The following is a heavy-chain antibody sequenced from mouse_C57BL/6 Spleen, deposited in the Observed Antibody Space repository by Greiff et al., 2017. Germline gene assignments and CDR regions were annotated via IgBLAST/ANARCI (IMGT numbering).Heavy chain of an antibody. Sequence: VQLQQPGTELVKPGASVKLSCKASGYTFTSYWMHWVKQRPGQGLEWIGNINPSNGGTNYNEKFKSKATLTVDKASSTAYMQLSRLTSEVSAVYYCARFDGYPLYAVDYWGQGPSVTVSS. CDR2: INPSNGGT. J-gene: IGHJ4*01. D-gene: IGHD2-3*01. CDR1: GYTFTSYW. CDR3: ARFDGYPLYAVDY. V-gene: IGHV1-53*01.